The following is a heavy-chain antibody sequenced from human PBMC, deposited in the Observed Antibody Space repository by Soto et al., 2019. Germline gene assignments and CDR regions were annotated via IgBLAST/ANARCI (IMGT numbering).Heavy chain of an antibody. J-gene: IGHJ4*02. CDR3: ASSNYYDSSGYYPFDY. V-gene: IGHV1-69*13. CDR2: IIPIFGTA. CDR1: GGTFSSYA. D-gene: IGHD3-22*01. Sequence: SSVKVSCKASGGTFSSYAISWVRQAPGQGLEWMGGIIPIFGTANYAQKFQGRVTITADESTSTAYMELSSLRSEDTAVYYCASSNYYDSSGYYPFDYWGQGTLVTVSS.